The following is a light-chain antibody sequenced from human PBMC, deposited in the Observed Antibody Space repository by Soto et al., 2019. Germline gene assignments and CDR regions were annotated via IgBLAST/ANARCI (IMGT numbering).Light chain of an antibody. CDR1: SSNIGAGYD. V-gene: IGLV1-40*01. Sequence: QSVLTQTPSVSGAPGQTITMSCTGSSSNIGAGYDVHWYQQVPGAAPILLIYADNNRPSGVPDRFSASKSGTSASLAITGLQGEDEANYYCQSYDTSLSGVIFGAGTKLTVL. J-gene: IGLJ2*01. CDR3: QSYDTSLSGVI. CDR2: ADN.